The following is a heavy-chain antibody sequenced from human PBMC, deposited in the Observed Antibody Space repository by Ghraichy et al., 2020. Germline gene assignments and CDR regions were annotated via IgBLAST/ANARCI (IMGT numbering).Heavy chain of an antibody. J-gene: IGHJ6*02. Sequence: TLSLTCPVYGGSFSGYLWTWIRQPPGKGLEWIGEVNYGGSTNYNTSLKSRLTISVDTSQKQFSLKLSSLTAADTAVYYCARATIWGGMDVWGQGTTVTVSS. D-gene: IGHD3-16*01. CDR1: GGSFSGYL. CDR3: ARATIWGGMDV. CDR2: VNYGGST. V-gene: IGHV4-34*01.